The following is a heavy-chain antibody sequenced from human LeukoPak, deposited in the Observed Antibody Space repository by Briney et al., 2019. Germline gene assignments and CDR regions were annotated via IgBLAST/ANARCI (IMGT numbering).Heavy chain of an antibody. CDR3: ARGRLNGLGY. D-gene: IGHD3-16*01. J-gene: IGHJ4*02. CDR1: GGSVSSGSYY. Sequence: SETLSLTCTVSGGSVSSGSYYWSWIRQPPGKGLEWIGYIYYSGSTNYTPSLKSRVTISVDTSKNQFSLKLSSVTAADTAVYYCARGRLNGLGYWGQGTLVTVSS. CDR2: IYYSGST. V-gene: IGHV4-61*01.